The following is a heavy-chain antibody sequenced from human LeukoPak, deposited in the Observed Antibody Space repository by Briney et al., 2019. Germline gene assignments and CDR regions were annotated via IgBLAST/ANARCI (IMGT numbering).Heavy chain of an antibody. CDR2: IYSGGST. V-gene: IGHV3-53*01. CDR1: GYTVSSNY. Sequence: GGSLRLSCAASGYTVSSNYMSWVRQAPGKGLEWVSVIYSGGSTYYADSVKGRFTISRDNSKNTLYLQMNSLRAEDTAVYYCAREPYYYGSGSYDRGQGTLVTVSS. CDR3: AREPYYYGSGSYD. D-gene: IGHD3-10*01. J-gene: IGHJ4*02.